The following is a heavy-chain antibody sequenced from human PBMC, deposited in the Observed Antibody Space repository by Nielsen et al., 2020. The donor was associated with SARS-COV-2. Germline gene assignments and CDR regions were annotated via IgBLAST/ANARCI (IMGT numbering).Heavy chain of an antibody. CDR3: ARDTGNWYMDV. Sequence: ASVKVSCKASGYTFSTSYMHWVRQAPGQRLEWMGWMSAADGRTTYSQKFQGRVTTTRDTSATTVYLELSSLTSEDTAVYYCARDTGNWYMDVWGKGTMVTVSS. CDR1: GYTFSTSY. V-gene: IGHV1-3*01. CDR2: MSAADGRT. J-gene: IGHJ6*04. D-gene: IGHD6-13*01.